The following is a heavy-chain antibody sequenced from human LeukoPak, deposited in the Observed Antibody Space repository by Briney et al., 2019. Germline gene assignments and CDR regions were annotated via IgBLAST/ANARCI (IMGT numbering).Heavy chain of an antibody. CDR3: ARVGSTGYSSSFYYYGMDV. J-gene: IGHJ6*02. CDR2: IYYSGST. CDR1: GGSISSSSYY. Sequence: SETLSLTCTVSGGSISSSSYYWGWIRQPPGKGLEWIGSIYYSGSTYYNPSLKSRVTISVDTSKNQFSLKLSSVTAADTAAYYCARVGSTGYSSSFYYYGMDVWGQGTTVTVSS. D-gene: IGHD6-13*01. V-gene: IGHV4-39*07.